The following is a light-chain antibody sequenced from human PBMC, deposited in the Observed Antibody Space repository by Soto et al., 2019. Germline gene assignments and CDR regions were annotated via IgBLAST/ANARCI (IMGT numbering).Light chain of an antibody. CDR3: LSFTTTSTHV. Sequence: QSVLTQPRSVSGSPGQSVTISCTGTSRDVGGYYYVSWYQQHPGKAPKVIIYDVSQRPSGVPDRFSGSKSGNTASLTISGLQVEDEAEYFCLSFTTTSTHVFGTGTKSPS. V-gene: IGLV2-11*01. J-gene: IGLJ1*01. CDR2: DVS. CDR1: SRDVGGYYY.